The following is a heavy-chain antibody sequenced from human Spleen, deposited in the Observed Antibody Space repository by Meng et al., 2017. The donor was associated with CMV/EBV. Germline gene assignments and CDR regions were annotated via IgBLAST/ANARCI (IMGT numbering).Heavy chain of an antibody. V-gene: IGHV3-23*01. CDR3: ARDRYYYDSSGYFSDY. D-gene: IGHD3-22*01. CDR2: ISGSGGST. J-gene: IGHJ4*02. Sequence: GGSLRLSCAASGFTFSSYAMSWVRQAPGKGLEWVSAISGSGGSTYYADSVKGRFTISRDNSKNTLYLQMNSLRAEDTAVYYCARDRYYYDSSGYFSDYWGQGMLVTVSS. CDR1: GFTFSSYA.